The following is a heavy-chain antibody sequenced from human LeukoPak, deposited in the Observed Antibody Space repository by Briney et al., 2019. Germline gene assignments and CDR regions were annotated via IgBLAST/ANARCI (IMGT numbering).Heavy chain of an antibody. CDR1: GFTFSSYA. V-gene: IGHV3-23*01. CDR2: ISGSGGST. Sequence: PGGSLRLSCAASGFTFSSYAMSWVRQAPGKGLEWVSAISGSGGSTYYADSVKGRFTISRDNSKNTLYLQMNSLRAEDTAVYYCARALDYYGDAFDIWGQGTMVTVSS. CDR3: ARALDYYGDAFDI. J-gene: IGHJ3*02. D-gene: IGHD3-10*01.